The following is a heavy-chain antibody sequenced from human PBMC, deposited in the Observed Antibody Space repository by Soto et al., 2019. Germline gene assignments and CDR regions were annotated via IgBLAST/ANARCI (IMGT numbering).Heavy chain of an antibody. D-gene: IGHD3-10*01. CDR3: AIGGRITMVRGSDWFDP. J-gene: IGHJ5*02. V-gene: IGHV1-69*13. Sequence: SVKVSCKASGGTFSSYAISWVRQAPGQGLEWMGGIIPIFGTANYAQKFQGRVTITADESTSTAYMELSSLRSEDTAVYYCAIGGRITMVRGSDWFDPWGQGTLVTISS. CDR2: IIPIFGTA. CDR1: GGTFSSYA.